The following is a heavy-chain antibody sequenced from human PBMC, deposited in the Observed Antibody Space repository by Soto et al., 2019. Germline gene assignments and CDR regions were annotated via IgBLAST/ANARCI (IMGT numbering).Heavy chain of an antibody. CDR3: ARGFIAAADNWFDP. J-gene: IGHJ5*02. CDR1: GFSFGSYS. CDR2: ISRLSSEI. D-gene: IGHD6-13*01. Sequence: PGGSLRLSCAGSGFSFGSYSMSWVRQTPGKGLEWVASISRLSSEIDYADSVKGRFTISRDDAKRSLFLQMQSLRSEDTAVYYCARGFIAAADNWFDPWGQGTLVTVSS. V-gene: IGHV3-21*04.